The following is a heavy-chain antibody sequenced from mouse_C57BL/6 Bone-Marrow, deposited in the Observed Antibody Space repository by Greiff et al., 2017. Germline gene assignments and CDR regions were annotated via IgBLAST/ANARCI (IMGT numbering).Heavy chain of an antibody. J-gene: IGHJ3*01. D-gene: IGHD4-1*01. CDR1: GYTFTSYW. CDR2: IDPSDSYT. Sequence: VKLQQPGAELVMPGASVKLSCKASGYTFTSYWMHWVKQRPGQGLEWIGEIDPSDSYTNYNQKFKGKSTLTVDKSSSTAYMQLSSLTSEDSAVYYCALTGTPFAYWGQGTLVTVSA. CDR3: ALTGTPFAY. V-gene: IGHV1-69*01.